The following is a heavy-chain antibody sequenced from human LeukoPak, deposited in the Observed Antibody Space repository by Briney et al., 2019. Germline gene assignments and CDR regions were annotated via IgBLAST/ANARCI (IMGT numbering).Heavy chain of an antibody. V-gene: IGHV3-21*01. Sequence: GGSLRLSCAASGFTFSSYSMNWVRQAPGKGLEWVSSISSSSSYIYYADSAKGRFTISRDNAKNSLYLQMNSLRAEDTAVYYCARALAAAGSYWGQGTLVTVSS. CDR1: GFTFSSYS. CDR2: ISSSSSYI. J-gene: IGHJ4*02. D-gene: IGHD6-25*01. CDR3: ARALAAAGSY.